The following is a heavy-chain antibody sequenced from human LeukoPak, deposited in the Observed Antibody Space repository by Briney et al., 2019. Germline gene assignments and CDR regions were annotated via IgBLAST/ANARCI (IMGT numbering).Heavy chain of an antibody. D-gene: IGHD4-23*01. CDR3: ARRPTTVVTQYYFDY. CDR1: GGSISSSSYY. Sequence: SETLSLTCTVSGGSISSSSYYWGWIRQHPGKGLEWIGYIYYSGSTYYNPSLKSRVTISVDTSKNQFSLKLSSVTAADTAVYYCARRPTTVVTQYYFDYWGQGTLVTVSS. CDR2: IYYSGST. V-gene: IGHV4-31*03. J-gene: IGHJ4*02.